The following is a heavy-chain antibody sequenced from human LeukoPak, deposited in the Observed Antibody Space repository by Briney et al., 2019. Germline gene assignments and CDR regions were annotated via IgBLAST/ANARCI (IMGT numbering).Heavy chain of an antibody. J-gene: IGHJ4*02. D-gene: IGHD5-24*01. V-gene: IGHV1-18*01. CDR3: GRVGGGNYYYFDS. CDR2: ISPYNGEA. CDR1: GYPFSGFR. Sequence: ASVKVSCKASGYPFSGFRISWVRQAPGQGLEWMGWISPYNGEASYSQVVQDRVTIPTDISTGTADMELRGLKSDDTAVYYCGRVGGGNYYYFDSWGQGTLVSVSS.